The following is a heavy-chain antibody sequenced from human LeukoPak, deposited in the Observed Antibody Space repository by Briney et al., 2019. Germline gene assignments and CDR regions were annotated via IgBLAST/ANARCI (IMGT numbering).Heavy chain of an antibody. D-gene: IGHD2-2*01. CDR2: ISGSGGST. V-gene: IGHV3-23*01. CDR1: GFTFSSHA. J-gene: IGHJ5*02. CDR3: AKDQVVVVPAAPLSYNWFDP. Sequence: GGSLRLSCAASGFTFSSHAMSWVRQAPGKGLEWVSAISGSGGSTYYADSVKGRFTISRDNSKNTLYLQMNSLRAEDTAVYYCAKDQVVVVPAAPLSYNWFDPWGQGTLVTVSS.